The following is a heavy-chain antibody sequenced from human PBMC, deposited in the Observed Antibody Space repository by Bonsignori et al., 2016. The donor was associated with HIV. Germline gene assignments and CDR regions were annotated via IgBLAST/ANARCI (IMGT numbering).Heavy chain of an antibody. J-gene: IGHJ6*03. Sequence: VRQAPGKGLEWVSSISSSSSYIYYADSVKGRFTISRDNAKNSLYLQMNSLRAEDTAVYYCARVKNGATILRTYYYMDVWGKGTTVTVSS. V-gene: IGHV3-21*01. CDR3: ARVKNGATILRTYYYMDV. D-gene: IGHD1-26*01. CDR2: ISSSSSYI.